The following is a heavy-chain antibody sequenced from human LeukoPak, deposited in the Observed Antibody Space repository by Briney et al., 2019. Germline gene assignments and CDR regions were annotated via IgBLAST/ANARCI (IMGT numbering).Heavy chain of an antibody. CDR1: GFTFSSYA. CDR2: ISGSGGST. D-gene: IGHD2-2*01. Sequence: GGSLRLSCAASGFTFSSYAMSWVRQAPGKGLEWVSAISGSGGSTYYADSVKGRFTISRDNSKNTLYLQMNSLRAEDTAVYYCAKESVVPAATSSSYYYYYMDVWGKGTTVTVSS. CDR3: AKESVVPAATSSSYYYYYMDV. V-gene: IGHV3-23*01. J-gene: IGHJ6*03.